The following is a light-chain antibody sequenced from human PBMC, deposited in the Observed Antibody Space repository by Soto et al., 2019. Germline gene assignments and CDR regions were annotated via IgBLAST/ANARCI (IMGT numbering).Light chain of an antibody. J-gene: IGLJ2*01. CDR1: SSNIVSNY. V-gene: IGLV1-47*01. CDR2: KNN. CDR3: AAWDDSLSGVV. Sequence: QSVLTQPPSASGTPGQRVTISCSGSSSNIVSNYVYWYQQLPGTAPKVLISKNNQRPSGVPDRFSGSKSGTSASLAISGLRSEDEADYYCAAWDDSLSGVVFGGGTKLTVL.